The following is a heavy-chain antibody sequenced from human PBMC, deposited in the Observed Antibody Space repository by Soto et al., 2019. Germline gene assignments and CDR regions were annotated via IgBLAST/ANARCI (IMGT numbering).Heavy chain of an antibody. CDR2: IYYSGST. V-gene: IGHV4-59*01. D-gene: IGHD4-17*01. J-gene: IGHJ4*02. Sequence: SETLSLTCTVSGGSISSYYWSWIRQPPGKGLEWIGYIYYSGSTNYNPSLKSRVTISVDTSKNQFSLKLSSVTAADTAVYYCARDSADYGFDYWGQGTLVTVSS. CDR3: ARDSADYGFDY. CDR1: GGSISSYY.